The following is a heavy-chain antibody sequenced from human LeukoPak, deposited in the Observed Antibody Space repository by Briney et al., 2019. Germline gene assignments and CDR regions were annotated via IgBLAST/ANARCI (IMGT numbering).Heavy chain of an antibody. D-gene: IGHD6-13*01. CDR2: IYTSGST. CDR1: GGSISSYY. J-gene: IGHJ6*02. Sequence: SETLSLTCTVSGGSISSYYWSWIRQPAGKGLEWIGRIYTSGSTNYNPSLKSRVTMSVDTSKNQISLKLSSVTAADTAVYYCARDLAAAGWMAGSGSIYYYYGMDVWGQGTTVTVSS. CDR3: ARDLAAAGWMAGSGSIYYYYGMDV. V-gene: IGHV4-4*07.